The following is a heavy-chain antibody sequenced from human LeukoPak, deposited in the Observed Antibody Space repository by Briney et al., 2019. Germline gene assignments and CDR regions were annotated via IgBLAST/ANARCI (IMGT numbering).Heavy chain of an antibody. D-gene: IGHD2-21*02. CDR3: AKGLGDAKWVMTAFPFDS. CDR2: ISGNGGST. V-gene: IGHV3-23*01. CDR1: GFTFSSYA. J-gene: IGHJ4*02. Sequence: PGGSLRLSCAVSGFTFSSYAMSWVRQAPGKGLEWVSAISGNGGSTYYADSVKDRFTISRDNSKNTVYLQMNGLRAEDTAVYYCAKGLGDAKWVMTAFPFDSWGQGTLVSVSS.